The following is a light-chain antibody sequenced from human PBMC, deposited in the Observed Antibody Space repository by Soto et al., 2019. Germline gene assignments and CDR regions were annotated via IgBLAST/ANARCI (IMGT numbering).Light chain of an antibody. J-gene: IGKJ1*01. CDR1: QGIRND. V-gene: IGKV1-17*01. CDR3: LNHNSYPRT. Sequence: DIQMTQSPSSLSASVGDRVTITCRASQGIRNDLGWYQQKPGKAPKRLIYAASSLQSGVPTRFSGSRSETDFPLPIRSPQSEDFATYYCLNHNSYPRTFGQAAQGEIK. CDR2: AAS.